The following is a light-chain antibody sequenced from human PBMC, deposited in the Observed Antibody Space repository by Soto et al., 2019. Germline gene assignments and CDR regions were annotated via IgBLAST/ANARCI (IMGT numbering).Light chain of an antibody. CDR3: QSYDSSLSVV. CDR1: SSNIGAGYD. V-gene: IGLV1-40*01. Sequence: QSVRTQPPSVSGAPGQRVTISCIGSSSNIGAGYDVHWYQQLPVTAPKLLIYGNINRPSGVPDRFSGSKSGTSASLAITGLQAEDEADYYCQSYDSSLSVVFGGVTKVTVL. CDR2: GNI. J-gene: IGLJ2*01.